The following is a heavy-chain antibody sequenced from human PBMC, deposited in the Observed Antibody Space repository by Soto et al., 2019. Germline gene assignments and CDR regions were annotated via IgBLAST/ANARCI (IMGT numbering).Heavy chain of an antibody. Sequence: QVQLVQSGAEVKKPGSSVKVSCKASGGTFSSYTIRWVRQAPGQGLEWMGRIIPILGIANYAQKFQGRVTITADKSTSTAYMERSSLRSEDTAVYYCASSPVRGVSATDYWGQGTLVTVFS. CDR3: ASSPVRGVSATDY. CDR2: IIPILGIA. V-gene: IGHV1-69*02. D-gene: IGHD3-10*01. CDR1: GGTFSSYT. J-gene: IGHJ4*02.